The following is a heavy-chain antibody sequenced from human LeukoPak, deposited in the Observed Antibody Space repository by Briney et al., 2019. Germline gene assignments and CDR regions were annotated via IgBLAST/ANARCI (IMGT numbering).Heavy chain of an antibody. Sequence: GGSLRLSCAASGFTFSSYAMSWVRQAPGKGLEWVSAISGSGGSTYYADSVEGRFTISRDNSKNTLYLQMNSLRAEDTAVYYCANQQGIAVAGSGYWGQGTLVTVSS. CDR3: ANQQGIAVAGSGY. CDR2: ISGSGGST. V-gene: IGHV3-23*01. CDR1: GFTFSSYA. D-gene: IGHD6-19*01. J-gene: IGHJ4*02.